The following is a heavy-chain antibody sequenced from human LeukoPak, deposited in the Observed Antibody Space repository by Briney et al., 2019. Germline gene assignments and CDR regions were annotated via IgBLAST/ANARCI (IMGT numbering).Heavy chain of an antibody. CDR2: ISWNSGSI. Sequence: GGSLRLSCAASGFTVNSYYMGWVRQAPGKGLEWVSGISWNSGSIGYADSVKGRFTISRDNAKNSLYLQMNSLRAEDTALYYCAKDDIAAAGDFDYWGQGTLVTVSS. CDR1: GFTVNSYY. J-gene: IGHJ4*02. D-gene: IGHD6-13*01. V-gene: IGHV3-9*01. CDR3: AKDDIAAAGDFDY.